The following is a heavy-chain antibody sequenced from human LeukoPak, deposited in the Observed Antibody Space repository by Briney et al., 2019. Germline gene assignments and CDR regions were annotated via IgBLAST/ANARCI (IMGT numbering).Heavy chain of an antibody. V-gene: IGHV3-23*01. D-gene: IGHD2-2*01. CDR2: ISGSGGST. CDR1: GFTFSSYA. J-gene: IGHJ4*02. Sequence: GGSLRLSCAASGFTFSSYAMSWVRQAPGKGLEWVSAISGSGGSTYYADSVKGRFTISRDNSKNTLYLQMNSLRAEDTAVYYCATVGYCSSTSCGYWGQGTLVTVSS. CDR3: ATVGYCSSTSCGY.